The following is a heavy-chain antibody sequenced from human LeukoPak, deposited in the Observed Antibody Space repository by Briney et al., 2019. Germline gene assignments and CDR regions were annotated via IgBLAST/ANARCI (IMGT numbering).Heavy chain of an antibody. V-gene: IGHV3-7*03. CDR2: IKQDGSEK. CDR3: AKARGATLGKLDC. J-gene: IGHJ4*02. Sequence: GGSLRLSCAASGFTFSSYWMSWVRQAPGKGLEWVANIKQDGSEKYYVDSVKGRFTISRDNAKNSLYLQMNSLRAEDTAVYYCAKARGATLGKLDCWGQGTLVTVSS. D-gene: IGHD5-12*01. CDR1: GFTFSSYW.